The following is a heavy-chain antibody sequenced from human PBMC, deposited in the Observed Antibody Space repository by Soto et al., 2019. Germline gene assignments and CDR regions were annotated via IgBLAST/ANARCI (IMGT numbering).Heavy chain of an antibody. CDR2: IYHSGST. V-gene: IGHV4-4*02. Sequence: SETLSLTCAVSGGSISSSNWWSWVRQPPGKGLEWIGEIYHSGSTNYNPSLKSRVTISVDKSKNQFSLKLSSVTAADTAVYYCARSWITMVRGVIFDYGMDVWGQGTTVTVSS. D-gene: IGHD3-10*01. CDR3: ARSWITMVRGVIFDYGMDV. J-gene: IGHJ6*02. CDR1: GGSISSSNW.